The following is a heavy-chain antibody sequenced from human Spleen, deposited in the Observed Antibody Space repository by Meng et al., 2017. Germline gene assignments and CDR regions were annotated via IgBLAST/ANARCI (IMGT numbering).Heavy chain of an antibody. CDR1: GGSCSGYY. CDR2: INHSGST. Sequence: GKLQRWGARLLKPSETLSLTCAVYGGSCSGYYWSWIRQPPGKGLEWIGEINHSGSTNYNPSLKSRVTISVDTSKTQFSLKLSSVTAADTAVYYCARVGDIVVVPAASNWFDPWGQGTLVTVSS. D-gene: IGHD2-2*01. CDR3: ARVGDIVVVPAASNWFDP. J-gene: IGHJ5*02. V-gene: IGHV4-34*01.